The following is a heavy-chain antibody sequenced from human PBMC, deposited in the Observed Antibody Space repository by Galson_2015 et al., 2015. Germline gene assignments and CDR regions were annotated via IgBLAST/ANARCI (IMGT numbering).Heavy chain of an antibody. CDR3: ARDHCSSPGCYDIFYYGRDV. D-gene: IGHD2-2*01. CDR2: INQNGGST. J-gene: IGHJ6*02. V-gene: IGHV1-2*02. CDR1: GYTFTCYY. Sequence: SMKASCKASGYTFTCYYMHGVRQAPGQGLEWMRWINQNGGSTTYAQKFKGRVTVTRDTAISTVYMEMSRLTSDDTAVYYCARDHCSSPGCYDIFYYGRDVWGQGTPVTVSS.